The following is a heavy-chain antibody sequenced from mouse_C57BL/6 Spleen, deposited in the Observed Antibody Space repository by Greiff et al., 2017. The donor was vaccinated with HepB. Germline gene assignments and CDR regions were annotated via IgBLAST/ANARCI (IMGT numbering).Heavy chain of an antibody. V-gene: IGHV1-15*01. D-gene: IGHD1-1*01. J-gene: IGHJ2*01. CDR3: TRERDGSSYFDY. CDR2: IDPETGGT. CDR1: GYTFTDYE. Sequence: VQLQQSGAELVRPGASVTLSCKASGYTFTDYEMHWVKQTPVHGLEWIGAIDPETGGTAYNQKFKGKAILTAAKSSSTAYMELRSLTSEDSAVYYCTRERDGSSYFDYWGQGTTLTVSS.